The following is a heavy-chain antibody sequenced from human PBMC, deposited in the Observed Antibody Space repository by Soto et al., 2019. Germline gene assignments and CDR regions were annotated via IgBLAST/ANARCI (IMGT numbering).Heavy chain of an antibody. CDR1: GYSFTDSW. Sequence: EVQLVQSGAEVKKPGESLKISCTASGYSFTDSWIGWVRLMPGKGLEWMGIIYPDDSDTKYSPSFQGQVTISADNSISTTYLQWSSPKASDPAVYYCAKHTSSGYDPLEYWGQGTLVTVSS. D-gene: IGHD5-12*01. J-gene: IGHJ4*02. CDR2: IYPDDSDT. V-gene: IGHV5-51*01. CDR3: AKHTSSGYDPLEY.